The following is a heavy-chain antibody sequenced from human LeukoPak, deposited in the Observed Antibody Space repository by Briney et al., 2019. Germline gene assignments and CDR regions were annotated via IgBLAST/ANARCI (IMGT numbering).Heavy chain of an antibody. D-gene: IGHD6-6*01. J-gene: IGHJ5*02. CDR2: INPSGGST. Sequence: ASVKVSCKASGYTFTSYYMHWVRQAPGQGLEWMGIINPSGGSTSYAQKFQGRVTMTRDTSISTAYMELSRLTSDDTAVYYCARDNSYSTSPEWFDPWGQGTLVTVSS. CDR1: GYTFTSYY. CDR3: ARDNSYSTSPEWFDP. V-gene: IGHV1-46*01.